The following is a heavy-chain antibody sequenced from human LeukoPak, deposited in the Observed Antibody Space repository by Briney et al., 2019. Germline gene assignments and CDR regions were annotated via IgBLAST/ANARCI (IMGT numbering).Heavy chain of an antibody. Sequence: PGGSLRLSCTASGFTFSTSEMNWVRQAPGKGLEWISYISENGRKTIHADSVKGRFTISRDNAKNSLYLQMNNLRAEDTAVYYCTRDWTSWGLDPWGQGTLVTVSS. CDR3: TRDWTSWGLDP. CDR1: GFTFSTSE. D-gene: IGHD3-16*01. CDR2: ISENGRKT. J-gene: IGHJ5*02. V-gene: IGHV3-48*03.